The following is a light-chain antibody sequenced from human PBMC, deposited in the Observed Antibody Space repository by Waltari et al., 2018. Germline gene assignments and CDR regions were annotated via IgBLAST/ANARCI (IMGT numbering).Light chain of an antibody. CDR3: HSRDTTSTRL. CDR1: RLRRFY. J-gene: IGLJ2*01. CDR2: GQN. V-gene: IGLV3-19*01. Sequence: SSELTQDPAVSVALGQTARNTCQGERLRRFYASWYQQRPGQAPILVLYGQNNRPPGIPDRFSGSTSGNTASLTITRAQAEDEGDYFCHSRDTTSTRLFGGGTRVTV.